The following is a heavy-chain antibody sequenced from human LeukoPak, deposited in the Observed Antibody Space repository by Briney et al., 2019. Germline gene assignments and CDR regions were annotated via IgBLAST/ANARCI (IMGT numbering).Heavy chain of an antibody. Sequence: PGGSLRLSCAASGFTFSSYGMHWVRQAPGKGLEWVSVISHDGNNNYYSDSVKGRFTISRDNSKNTLDLQMNSLRAEDTAVYYCAKDGPPAAFDYWGQGTLVTVSS. V-gene: IGHV3-30*18. D-gene: IGHD2-2*01. J-gene: IGHJ4*02. CDR3: AKDGPPAAFDY. CDR2: ISHDGNNN. CDR1: GFTFSSYG.